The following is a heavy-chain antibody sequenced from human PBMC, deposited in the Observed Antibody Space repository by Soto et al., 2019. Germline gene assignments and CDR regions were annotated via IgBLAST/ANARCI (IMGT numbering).Heavy chain of an antibody. V-gene: IGHV4-39*01. CDR2: VFYNGTT. J-gene: IGHJ5*02. D-gene: IGHD6-6*01. CDR1: GGSINTNNYY. Sequence: LSLTCTVSGGSINTNNYYWGWVRQPPGKGLEWIGSVFYNGTTYYSPSLKSRVTISLATSRTQFSLRLKSVTAADTAVYYCARLVVVSPVANAWGQGTLVTVSS. CDR3: ARLVVVSPVANA.